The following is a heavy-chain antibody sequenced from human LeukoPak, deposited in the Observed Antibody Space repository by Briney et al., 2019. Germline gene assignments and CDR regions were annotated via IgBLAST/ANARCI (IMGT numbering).Heavy chain of an antibody. D-gene: IGHD3-22*01. CDR2: IYTSGST. J-gene: IGHJ6*03. Sequence: SETLSLTCTVSGGSISSYYWSWIRQPAGKGLEWIGRIYTSGSTNYNPSVKSRVTMSVDTSKNQFSLKLSSVPAADPAVYYCARGQNYDSSGYYYYYYYMDVWGKGTTVTISS. V-gene: IGHV4-4*07. CDR1: GGSISSYY. CDR3: ARGQNYDSSGYYYYYYYMDV.